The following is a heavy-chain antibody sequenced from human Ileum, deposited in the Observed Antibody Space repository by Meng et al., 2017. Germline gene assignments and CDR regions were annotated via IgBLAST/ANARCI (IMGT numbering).Heavy chain of an antibody. V-gene: IGHV4-4*02. CDR2: ISHSGSA. Sequence: QVELQESGPGLVRPSGTPSLAFAVPSGSISSNTCWSWVRQPPGKGLEWIGQISHSGSAYYNPSLKSRVTMSVDKSKSQFSLMLTSVTAADTAIYYCARHGGYSQDFWGQGTLVTVSS. J-gene: IGHJ4*02. CDR3: ARHGGYSQDF. CDR1: SGSISSNTC. D-gene: IGHD4-23*01.